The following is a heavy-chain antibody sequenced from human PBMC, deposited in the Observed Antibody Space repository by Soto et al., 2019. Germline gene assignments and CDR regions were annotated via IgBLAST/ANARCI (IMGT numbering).Heavy chain of an antibody. CDR3: ARGLFRYYDFWSGYSASLEYYFDY. CDR1: GGSFSGYY. CDR2: INHSGST. J-gene: IGHJ4*02. D-gene: IGHD3-3*01. V-gene: IGHV4-34*01. Sequence: PSETLSLTCAVYGGSFSGYYWSWIRQPPGKGLEWIGEINHSGSTNYNPSLKSRVTISVDTSKNQFSLKLSSVTAADTAVYYCARGLFRYYDFWSGYSASLEYYFDYWGQGTLVTVSS.